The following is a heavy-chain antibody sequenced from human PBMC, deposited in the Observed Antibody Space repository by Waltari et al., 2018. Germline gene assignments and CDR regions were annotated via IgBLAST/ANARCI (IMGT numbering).Heavy chain of an antibody. CDR3: VRGSNGWPGMDI. J-gene: IGHJ6*02. CDR2: INPATGTT. D-gene: IGHD6-19*01. Sequence: EVVLVQSGGGLVQPGASLRLSCAASGCTLSNYWRQWVSQTPGNGLIWVSRINPATGTTNYEDSVRGRFTISGDNAKNTLFLQMDSLRDEDTAIYYCVRGSNGWPGMDIWGQGATVTVSS. V-gene: IGHV3-74*01. CDR1: GCTLSNYW.